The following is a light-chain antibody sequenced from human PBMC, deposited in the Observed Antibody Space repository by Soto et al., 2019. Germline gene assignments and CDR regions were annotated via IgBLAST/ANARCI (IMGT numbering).Light chain of an antibody. V-gene: IGLV1-40*01. J-gene: IGLJ1*01. CDR3: QPYDRSLSD. CDR2: GNS. CDR1: SSNIGAGYD. Sequence: SVLTQPRSVAGDPWERVTISCTGSSSNIGAGYDVHWYQRLPATAPKLLIYGNSNRPSGVPDRFSGSKSGTPASLAITGLHAEDEADYCWQPYDRSLSDFGTGSKVTVL.